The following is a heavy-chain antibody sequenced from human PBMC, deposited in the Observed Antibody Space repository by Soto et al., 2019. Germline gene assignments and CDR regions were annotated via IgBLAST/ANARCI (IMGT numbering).Heavy chain of an antibody. V-gene: IGHV1-69*13. D-gene: IGHD6-6*01. J-gene: IGHJ5*02. CDR1: GGTFSSYA. Sequence: SVKVSCKASGGTFSSYAISWVRQAPGQGLEWMGGIIPIFGTANYAQKFQGRVTITADESTSTAYMELSSLRSEDTAVYYCARDVESIAARRSNNWFDPWGQGTLVTVSS. CDR3: ARDVESIAARRSNNWFDP. CDR2: IIPIFGTA.